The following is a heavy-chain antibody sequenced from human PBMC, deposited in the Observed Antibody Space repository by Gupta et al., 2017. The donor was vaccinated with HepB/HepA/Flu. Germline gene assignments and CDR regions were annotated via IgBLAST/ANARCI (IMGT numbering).Heavy chain of an antibody. Sequence: EVQLLESGGGLAQPGGSLRLSCAASGFTFAGYAMTWVRQAPGKGLDWVSTVSFSGDTTHYRESVQGRFTISRDNSKNTLYLQMKSLKPDDTAVYYCAKEGDLGGSLDVWGEGTTVTVSS. J-gene: IGHJ6*04. CDR2: VSFSGDTT. D-gene: IGHD3-16*01. CDR3: AKEGDLGGSLDV. CDR1: GFTFAGYA. V-gene: IGHV3-23*01.